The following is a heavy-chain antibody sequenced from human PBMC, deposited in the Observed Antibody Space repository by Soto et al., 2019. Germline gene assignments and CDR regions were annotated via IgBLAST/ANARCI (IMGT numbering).Heavy chain of an antibody. CDR3: VRVSLDEHYVDY. CDR1: GGSFSGHY. CDR2: INHSGST. J-gene: IGHJ4*02. V-gene: IGHV4-34*01. Sequence: PSETLSLTCAVYGGSFSGHYWSWIRQPPGKGLEWIGEINHSGSTNYNPSLKSRVTISVDTSKNQFSLKLSSVTAADTAVYYCVRVSLDEHYVDYWGQGTLVTVSS.